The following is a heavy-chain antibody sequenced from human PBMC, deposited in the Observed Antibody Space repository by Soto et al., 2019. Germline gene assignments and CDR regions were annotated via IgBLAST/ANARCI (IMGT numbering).Heavy chain of an antibody. V-gene: IGHV3-66*01. CDR3: AREPRYCRGGSCSITGDAYDI. J-gene: IGHJ3*02. CDR1: GFIVSDTY. CDR2: ISNRGDT. Sequence: EVQLVESGGGLVQPGGSLRLSCTASGFIVSDTYVNWVRQAPGKGLEWVSVISNRGDTQYADSVRGRFSLSRDISDNTLHLQMTNLRVEDPAVYYCAREPRYCRGGSCSITGDAYDIWGQGTMVTVSS. D-gene: IGHD2-15*01.